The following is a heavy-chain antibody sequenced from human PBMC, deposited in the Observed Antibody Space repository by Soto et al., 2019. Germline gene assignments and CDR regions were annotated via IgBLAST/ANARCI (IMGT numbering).Heavy chain of an antibody. Sequence: ASVKVSCKASGYTFTSYGISWVRQAPGQGLEWMGWISAYNGNTNYAQKLQGRVTMTTDTSTSTAYMELRSLRSDDTAVYYCERYHKSALEISWFDPWCQGKLVTVS. CDR3: ERYHKSALEISWFDP. V-gene: IGHV1-18*01. J-gene: IGHJ5*02. CDR2: ISAYNGNT. CDR1: GYTFTSYG.